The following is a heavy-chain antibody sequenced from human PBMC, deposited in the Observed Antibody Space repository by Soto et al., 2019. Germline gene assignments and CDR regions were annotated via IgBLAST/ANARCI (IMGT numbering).Heavy chain of an antibody. V-gene: IGHV1-3*01. CDR1: GYTFTRYN. J-gene: IGHJ4*02. D-gene: IGHD3-22*01. CDR3: ATPQDYDGCLDS. CDR2: INVGNGNT. Sequence: GASVKVSCKTPGYTFTRYNIYWVRQAPGQRLEWMGWINVGNGNTRYSQKFQGRLTLTRDTPGNTAYLELNSLISEDTAVYYCATPQDYDGCLDSWGQGTLVTSPQ.